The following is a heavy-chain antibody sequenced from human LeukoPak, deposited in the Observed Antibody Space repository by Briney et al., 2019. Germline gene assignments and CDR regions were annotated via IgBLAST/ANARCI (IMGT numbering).Heavy chain of an antibody. CDR1: GFTFSSYA. Sequence: GGSLRLSCAASGFTFSSYAMSWVRQAPGKGLEWVSAISGSGGSAYYADSVKGRFTISRDNSKNTLYLQMNSLRAEDTAVYYSAKFNGAYDDGYFDYWGQGTLVTVSS. J-gene: IGHJ4*02. D-gene: IGHD4-17*01. CDR3: AKFNGAYDDGYFDY. V-gene: IGHV3-23*01. CDR2: ISGSGGSA.